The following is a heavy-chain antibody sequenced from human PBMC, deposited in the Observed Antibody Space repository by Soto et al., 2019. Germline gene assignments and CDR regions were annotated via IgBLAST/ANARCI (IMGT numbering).Heavy chain of an antibody. CDR1: GYSFTTYW. D-gene: IGHD6-6*01. CDR3: ARKQLVPRHYAMDV. Sequence: GESLKISCKTSGYSFTTYWINWVRQMPGKGLEWMGRIDPSDSYTNYSPSFRGHVSISVDKSINTAYLQWSSLKASDTAMYFCARKQLVPRHYAMDVWGQGNTVTVSS. CDR2: IDPSDSYT. J-gene: IGHJ6*02. V-gene: IGHV5-10-1*01.